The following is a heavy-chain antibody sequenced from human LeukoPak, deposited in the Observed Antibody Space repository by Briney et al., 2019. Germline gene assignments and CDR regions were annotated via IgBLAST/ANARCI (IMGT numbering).Heavy chain of an antibody. J-gene: IGHJ4*02. D-gene: IGHD3-10*01. CDR2: ISAYNGNT. CDR3: ARKDYGSGSYYYFDY. Sequence: ASVKVSCKAPGYTFTSYGISWVRQAPGQGLEWMGWISAYNGNTNYAQKLQGRVTMTTDTSTSTAYMELRSLRSDDTAVYYCARKDYGSGSYYYFDYWGQGTLVTVSS. CDR1: GYTFTSYG. V-gene: IGHV1-18*01.